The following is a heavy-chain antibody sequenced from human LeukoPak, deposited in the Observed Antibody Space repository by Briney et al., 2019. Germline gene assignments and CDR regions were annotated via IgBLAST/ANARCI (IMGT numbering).Heavy chain of an antibody. CDR2: ISYDGSNK. Sequence: GGSLRLSCAASGFTVSSNYMTWIRQAPGKGLEWVAVISYDGSNKYYADSVKGRFTISRDNSKNTLYLQMNSLRAEDTAVYYCAKEGRDYDILTGCYPSGFDYWGQGTLVAVSS. J-gene: IGHJ4*02. D-gene: IGHD3-9*01. CDR3: AKEGRDYDILTGCYPSGFDY. V-gene: IGHV3-30*18. CDR1: GFTVSSNY.